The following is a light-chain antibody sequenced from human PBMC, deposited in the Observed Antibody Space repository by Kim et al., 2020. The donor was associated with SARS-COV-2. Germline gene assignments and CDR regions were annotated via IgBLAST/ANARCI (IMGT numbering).Light chain of an antibody. CDR2: KND. CDR3: ATWDDSLSGWM. CDR1: NSNSGSHY. V-gene: IGLV1-47*01. Sequence: GQRGTISCPARNSNSGSHYVYWCQQLPGTAPKLLIYKNDQWPSGVPDRFSGSKSGASASLAIIGLRSEDEADYYCATWDDSLSGWMFGGGTQLTVL. J-gene: IGLJ3*02.